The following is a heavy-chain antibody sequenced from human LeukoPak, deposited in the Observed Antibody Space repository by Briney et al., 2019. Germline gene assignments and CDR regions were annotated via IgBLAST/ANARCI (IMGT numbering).Heavy chain of an antibody. J-gene: IGHJ4*02. Sequence: PSETLSLTCAVYGGSFSGYYWSWIRQPPGKGLEWIGEINHSGSTNYNPSLKSRVTISVDTSKNQFSLKLSSVTAADTAVYYCAREGETRDPVDYWGQGTLVTVSS. V-gene: IGHV4-34*01. CDR1: GGSFSGYY. CDR2: INHSGST. CDR3: AREGETRDPVDY. D-gene: IGHD3-16*01.